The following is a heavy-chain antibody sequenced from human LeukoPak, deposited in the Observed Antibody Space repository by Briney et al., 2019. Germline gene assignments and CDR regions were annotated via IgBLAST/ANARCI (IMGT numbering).Heavy chain of an antibody. Sequence: GGSLRLSCAASGFTFSSHGMYWVRQAPGKGLEWVALIWYDGSNKYCADSVKGRFTISRDNSKNTLYLQMNSLRAEDTAVYYCAKDYEGGVTGSALEIWGQGTMVIVSS. J-gene: IGHJ3*02. CDR1: GFTFSSHG. V-gene: IGHV3-30*02. D-gene: IGHD7-27*01. CDR3: AKDYEGGVTGSALEI. CDR2: IWYDGSNK.